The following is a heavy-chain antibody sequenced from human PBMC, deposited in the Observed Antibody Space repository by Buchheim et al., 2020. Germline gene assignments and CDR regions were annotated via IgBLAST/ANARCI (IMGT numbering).Heavy chain of an antibody. CDR3: ARAKLAVAGPFDY. V-gene: IGHV3-66*01. Sequence: EVQLVESGGGLVQPGGSLRLSCAASGFTVSSNYMSWVRQAPGKGLEWVSVIYSGGSTYYAASVKGRFTISRDNYKNTLYLQMNSLRAEDTAVYYCARAKLAVAGPFDYWGQGTL. D-gene: IGHD6-19*01. J-gene: IGHJ4*02. CDR1: GFTVSSNY. CDR2: IYSGGST.